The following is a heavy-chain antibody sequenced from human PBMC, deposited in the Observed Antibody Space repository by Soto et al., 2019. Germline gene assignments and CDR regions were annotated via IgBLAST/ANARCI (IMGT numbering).Heavy chain of an antibody. Sequence: VGSMIPCCAASGFTFSDYCIDWILQATGKGLEWVAVISHEGGTQYYADSVRGRFTVSRDNSKNILYLQMDSLRPEDTAVYFCAKEGSPKVSRWDDYWGQGTLVTVSS. J-gene: IGHJ4*02. D-gene: IGHD1-26*01. CDR1: GFTFSDYC. CDR2: ISHEGGTQ. V-gene: IGHV3-30*18. CDR3: AKEGSPKVSRWDDY.